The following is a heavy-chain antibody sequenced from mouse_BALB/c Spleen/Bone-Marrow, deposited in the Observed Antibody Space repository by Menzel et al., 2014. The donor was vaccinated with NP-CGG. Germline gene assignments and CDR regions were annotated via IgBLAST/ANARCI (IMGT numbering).Heavy chain of an antibody. V-gene: IGHV3-1*02. Sequence: EVKLMESGPDLVKPSQSLSLTCTVTGYSITSGYSWHWIRQFPGNKLEWMGYIHYSGSTNYNPSLKSRISITRDTSKNQFFPQLNSVTTEDTATYYCAKDDYGRSRFAYWGQGTLVTVSA. CDR3: AKDDYGRSRFAY. J-gene: IGHJ3*01. D-gene: IGHD1-1*01. CDR1: GYSITSGYS. CDR2: IHYSGST.